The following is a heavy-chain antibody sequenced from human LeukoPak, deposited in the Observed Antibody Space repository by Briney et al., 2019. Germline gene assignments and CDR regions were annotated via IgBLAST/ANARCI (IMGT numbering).Heavy chain of an antibody. V-gene: IGHV4-39*01. CDR3: ATRRRARYYFDY. J-gene: IGHJ4*02. Sequence: SETLSLTCTVSSGSISSSSYYWGWIRQPPGKGLEWIGSIYYSGSTYYNPSLKSRVTISVDTSKNQFSLKLSSVTAADTAVYYCATRRRARYYFDYWGQGTLVTVSS. CDR1: SGSISSSSYY. D-gene: IGHD4-17*01. CDR2: IYYSGST.